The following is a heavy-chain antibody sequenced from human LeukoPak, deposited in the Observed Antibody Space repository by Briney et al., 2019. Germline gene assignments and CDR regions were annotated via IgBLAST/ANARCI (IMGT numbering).Heavy chain of an antibody. CDR3: ARDPDYYDSSGYYFFDY. CDR2: ISSGNYYI. J-gene: IGHJ4*02. V-gene: IGHV3-21*01. CDR1: GFTFSSFT. D-gene: IGHD3-22*01. Sequence: GGSLRLSCAASGFTFSSFTIHWVRQAPGKGLEWVSSISSGNYYIYYADSVKGRFTISRDNAKNSLYLQMNSLRAEDTAVYYCARDPDYYDSSGYYFFDYWGQGTLVTVSS.